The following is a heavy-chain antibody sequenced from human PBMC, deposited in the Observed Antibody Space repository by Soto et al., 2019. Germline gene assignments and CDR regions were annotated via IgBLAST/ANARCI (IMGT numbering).Heavy chain of an antibody. J-gene: IGHJ4*01. CDR2: IYYSGST. Sequence: SAALSLTCTVSGGFISSGGYYWSWIRQHPGKGLEWIGYIYYSGSTYYNPSLKSRVTISVDTSKNQFSLKLSSVTAADTAVYYFVRPSPVATAVPYAYWCQG. CDR3: VRPSPVATAVPYAY. V-gene: IGHV4-31*03. CDR1: GGFISSGGYY. D-gene: IGHD5-18*01.